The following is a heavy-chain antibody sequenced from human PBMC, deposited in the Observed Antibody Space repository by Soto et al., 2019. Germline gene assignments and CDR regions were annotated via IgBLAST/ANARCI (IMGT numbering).Heavy chain of an antibody. J-gene: IGHJ4*02. V-gene: IGHV3-30-3*01. CDR3: ARETEGCGGDCDSLDY. CDR1: GFTFSSYA. D-gene: IGHD2-21*02. CDR2: ISYDGSNK. Sequence: QVQLVESGGGVVQPRRSLRLSCAASGFTFSSYAMHWVRQAPGKGLEWVAVISYDGSNKYYADSVKGRFTISRDNSKNTLYLQMNSLRAEDTAVYYCARETEGCGGDCDSLDYWGQGTLVTVSS.